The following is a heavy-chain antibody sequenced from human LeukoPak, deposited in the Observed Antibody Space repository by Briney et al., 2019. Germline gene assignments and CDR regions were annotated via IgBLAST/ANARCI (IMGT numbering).Heavy chain of an antibody. Sequence: PSETLSLTCTVSGGSISSGSYYWSWIRQPAGKGLEWIGRIYTSGSTNYNPSLKSRVTISVDTSKNQFSLKLSSVTAADTAVYYCARKEAYYYGSGSSYDAFDIWGQGTMVTVSS. D-gene: IGHD3-10*01. CDR1: GGSISSGSYY. CDR2: IYTSGST. V-gene: IGHV4-61*02. CDR3: ARKEAYYYGSGSSYDAFDI. J-gene: IGHJ3*02.